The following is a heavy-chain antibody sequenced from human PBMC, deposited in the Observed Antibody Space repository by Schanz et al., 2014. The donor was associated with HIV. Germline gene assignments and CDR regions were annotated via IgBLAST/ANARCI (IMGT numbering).Heavy chain of an antibody. CDR3: ARVKGAVDY. CDR1: AFPFSNHA. CDR2: ISSSSNTI. J-gene: IGHJ4*02. Sequence: EVQLLESGGGLVQPGGSLRLSCAASAFPFSNHAMSWVRQAPGMGLEWVSYISSSSNTINYADSVKGRFTISRDNTKRLLYLQMNSLRAEDTAVYYCARVKGAVDYWGQGTLVTVSS. V-gene: IGHV3-48*04.